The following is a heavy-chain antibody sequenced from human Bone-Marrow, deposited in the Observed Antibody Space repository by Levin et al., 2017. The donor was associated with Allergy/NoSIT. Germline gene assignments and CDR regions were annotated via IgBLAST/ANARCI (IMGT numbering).Heavy chain of an antibody. CDR2: IRSKAYGGTT. Sequence: GGSLRLSCTASGFTFGDYAMSWVRQAPGKGLEWVGFIRSKAYGGTTEYAASVKGRFTISRDDSKSIAYLQMNSLKTEDTAVYYCTRELWFGEYYFDYWGQGTLVTVSS. CDR3: TRELWFGEYYFDY. J-gene: IGHJ4*02. CDR1: GFTFGDYA. D-gene: IGHD3-10*01. V-gene: IGHV3-49*04.